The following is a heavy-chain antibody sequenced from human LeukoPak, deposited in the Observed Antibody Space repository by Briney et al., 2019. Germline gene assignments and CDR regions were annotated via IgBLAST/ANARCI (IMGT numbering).Heavy chain of an antibody. J-gene: IGHJ6*02. Sequence: GASVKVSCKASGYTFTSYGISWVRQAPGQGLEWMGWISAYNGNTNYAQKLQGRVTMTTDTSTSTAYMELRSLRSDDTAVYYCARDRVVTVTETYYYYGMDVWGQGTTVTVSS. D-gene: IGHD2-21*02. CDR1: GYTFTSYG. CDR3: ARDRVVTVTETYYYYGMDV. V-gene: IGHV1-18*01. CDR2: ISAYNGNT.